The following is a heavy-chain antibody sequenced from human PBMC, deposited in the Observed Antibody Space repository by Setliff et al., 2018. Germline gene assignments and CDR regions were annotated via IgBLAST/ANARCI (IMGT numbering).Heavy chain of an antibody. CDR2: ISSSSSTI. J-gene: IGHJ4*02. Sequence: PGGSLRLSCIGSRFTFSSYSMNWVRQAPGKGLEWVSYISSSSSTIYYADSVKGRFTISRDNSKNTLYLQMNSLRAEDTAVYYCARSMIVVVIGSFFDYWGQGTLVTVSS. CDR1: RFTFSSYS. D-gene: IGHD3-22*01. CDR3: ARSMIVVVIGSFFDY. V-gene: IGHV3-48*01.